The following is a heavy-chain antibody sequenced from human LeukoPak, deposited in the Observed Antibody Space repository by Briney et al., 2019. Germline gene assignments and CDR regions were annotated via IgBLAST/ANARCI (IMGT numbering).Heavy chain of an antibody. D-gene: IGHD6-13*01. CDR2: INHRGST. J-gene: IGHJ4*02. Sequence: SETLSLTCAVSGGSFRGYYWSCIRQPPGKGLEWIGEINHRGSTNYNPSLKSRVTISVDTSRNQFSLNVNSVTAADTAVYYCARVARVGIVAAATPYFDYWGQGTLVTVSS. V-gene: IGHV4-34*01. CDR1: GGSFRGYY. CDR3: ARVARVGIVAAATPYFDY.